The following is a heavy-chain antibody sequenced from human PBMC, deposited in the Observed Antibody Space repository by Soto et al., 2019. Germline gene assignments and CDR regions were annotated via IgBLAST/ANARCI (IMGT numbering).Heavy chain of an antibody. Sequence: ASVKVSCKASGYTFTSYGISWVRQAPGQGLEWMGWISAYNGNTNYAQKLQGRVTMTTDTSTSTAYMELRSLRSDDTAVYYCARDSGSYYESYHYGMDVWGQGTTVTVSS. V-gene: IGHV1-18*01. CDR3: ARDSGSYYESYHYGMDV. D-gene: IGHD1-26*01. J-gene: IGHJ6*02. CDR2: ISAYNGNT. CDR1: GYTFTSYG.